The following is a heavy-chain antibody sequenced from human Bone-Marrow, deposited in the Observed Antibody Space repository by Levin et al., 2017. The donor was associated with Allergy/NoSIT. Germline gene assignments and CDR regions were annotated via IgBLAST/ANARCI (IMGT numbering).Heavy chain of an antibody. V-gene: IGHV1-2*06. CDR1: AYTFTAYY. J-gene: IGHJ4*02. Sequence: ASVKVSCKASAYTFTAYYIHWVRQAPGQGLEWVGRIHPGTGGTSYAQKFQGRVTLTRDTSTSTAYMDLMGLSSDDTAAFYCARGLVSLTGIIDYWGQGTLVTVSS. D-gene: IGHD6-19*01. CDR2: IHPGTGGT. CDR3: ARGLVSLTGIIDY.